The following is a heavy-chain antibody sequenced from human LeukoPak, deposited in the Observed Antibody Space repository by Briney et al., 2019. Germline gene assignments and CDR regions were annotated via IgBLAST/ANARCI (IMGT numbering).Heavy chain of an antibody. V-gene: IGHV4-34*01. J-gene: IGHJ4*02. Sequence: PSETLSLTCAVYGGSFSGYYWSWIRQPPGKGLEWIGEIDHSGSTNYNPSLKSRVTISVDTSKNQFSLKLSSVTAADTAVYYCARGRTRGGTYYDYVWGSYRRRIDYWGQGTLVTVSS. CDR1: GGSFSGYY. CDR3: ARGRTRGGTYYDYVWGSYRRRIDY. CDR2: IDHSGST. D-gene: IGHD3-16*02.